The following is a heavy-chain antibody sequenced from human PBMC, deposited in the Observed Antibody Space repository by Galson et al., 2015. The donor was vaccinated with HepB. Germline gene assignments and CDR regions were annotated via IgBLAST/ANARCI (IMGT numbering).Heavy chain of an antibody. CDR3: ARDWAGGGFFDY. CDR2: ISAYNGNT. J-gene: IGHJ4*02. V-gene: IGHV1-18*01. Sequence: SVKVSCKASGYTFTSYGISWVRRAPGQGLEWMGWISAYNGNTNYAQKLQGRVTMTTDTSTSTAYMELRSLRSDDTAVYYCARDWAGGGFFDYWGQGTLVTVSS. CDR1: GYTFTSYG. D-gene: IGHD6-25*01.